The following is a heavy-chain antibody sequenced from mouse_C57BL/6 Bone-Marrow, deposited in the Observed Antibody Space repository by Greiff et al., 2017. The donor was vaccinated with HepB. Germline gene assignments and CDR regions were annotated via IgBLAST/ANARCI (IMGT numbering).Heavy chain of an antibody. D-gene: IGHD1-1*01. Sequence: EVKLMESGAELVRPGASVKLSCTASGFNIKDYYMHWVKQRPEQGLEWIGRIDPEDGDTEYAAKFQGKATMTADTSSNTAYLQLSSLTSEDTAVYYCTRGYGSSKGFAYWGQGTRVTVSA. CDR2: IDPEDGDT. V-gene: IGHV14-1*01. CDR1: GFNIKDYY. J-gene: IGHJ3*01. CDR3: TRGYGSSKGFAY.